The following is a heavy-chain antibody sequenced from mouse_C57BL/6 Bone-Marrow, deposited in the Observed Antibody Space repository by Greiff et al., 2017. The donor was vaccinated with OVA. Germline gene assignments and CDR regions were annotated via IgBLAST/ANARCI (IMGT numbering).Heavy chain of an antibody. CDR1: GYTFTSYW. Sequence: VQLQQPGAELVMPGASVKLSCKASGYTFTSYWMHWVKQRPGQGLEWIGEIDPSDSYTNYTHKFKGKSTLTVDKSSSTAYMQLSSLPSEDSAVYYCARSYYDYTPWFAYWGQGTLVTVSA. CDR3: ARSYYDYTPWFAY. CDR2: IDPSDSYT. V-gene: IGHV1-69*01. D-gene: IGHD2-4*01. J-gene: IGHJ3*01.